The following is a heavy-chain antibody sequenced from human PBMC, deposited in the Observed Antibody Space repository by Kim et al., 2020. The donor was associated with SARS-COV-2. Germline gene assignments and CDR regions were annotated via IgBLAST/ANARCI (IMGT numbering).Heavy chain of an antibody. CDR2: IDPSDSYT. CDR3: ARHEGSWSFHSAYYYYYGMDV. Sequence: GESLKISCKGSGYSFTSYWISWVRQMPGKGLEWMGRIDPSDSYTNYSPSFQGHVTILADKSISTAYLQWSSLKASDTAMYYCARHEGSWSFHSAYYYYYGMDVWGQGTTVTVSS. D-gene: IGHD6-13*01. V-gene: IGHV5-10-1*01. J-gene: IGHJ6*02. CDR1: GYSFTSYW.